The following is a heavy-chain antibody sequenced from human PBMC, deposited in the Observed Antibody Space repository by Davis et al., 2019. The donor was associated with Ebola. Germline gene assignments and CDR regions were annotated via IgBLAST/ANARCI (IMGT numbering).Heavy chain of an antibody. V-gene: IGHV3-72*01. J-gene: IGHJ4*02. CDR1: GFTISDHY. Sequence: GGSLRLSCTASGFTISDHYMDWVRQAPGKGLEWVGRSRNKANSYTTEYAASVKGRFTIARDDSKNSVHLQMNSLNAEDTAVYYCGNVYCGGGTCGFEYWGQGTLVTVSS. CDR3: GNVYCGGGTCGFEY. D-gene: IGHD2-15*01. CDR2: SRNKANSYTT.